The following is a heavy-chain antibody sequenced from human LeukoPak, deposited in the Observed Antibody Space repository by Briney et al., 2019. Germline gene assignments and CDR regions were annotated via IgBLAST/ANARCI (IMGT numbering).Heavy chain of an antibody. CDR3: ARHFAYSSSSYFDY. Sequence: SETLSLTCSDSGGSVSNYYWSWIRQPPGKGLEWIGYVYYTGSTNYNPSLKSRVTMFEDKSKNQFSLRLYSVTVADTAVYYCARHFAYSSSSYFDYWGQGSLVTVSS. J-gene: IGHJ4*02. V-gene: IGHV4-59*08. CDR1: GGSVSNYY. D-gene: IGHD6-6*01. CDR2: VYYTGST.